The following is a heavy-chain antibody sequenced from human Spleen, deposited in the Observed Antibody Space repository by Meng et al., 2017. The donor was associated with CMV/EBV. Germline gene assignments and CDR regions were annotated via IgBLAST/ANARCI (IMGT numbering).Heavy chain of an antibody. V-gene: IGHV1-58*01. CDR1: GFTFTSSA. Sequence: SVKVFCKASGFTFTSSAVQWVRQARGQRLEWIGWIVVGSGNTNYAQKFQERVAITRDMSTSTAYMELSSLRSEDTAVYYCAAANTATGYYYYYGMDVWGQGTTVTVSS. CDR3: AAANTATGYYYYYGMDV. CDR2: IVVGSGNT. D-gene: IGHD5-18*01. J-gene: IGHJ6*02.